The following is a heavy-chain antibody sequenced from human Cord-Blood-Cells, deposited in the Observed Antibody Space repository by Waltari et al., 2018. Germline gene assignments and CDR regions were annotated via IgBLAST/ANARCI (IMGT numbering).Heavy chain of an antibody. CDR2: IIPIFGTA. CDR1: GGTLRSYA. V-gene: IGHV1-69*01. D-gene: IGHD2-8*02. Sequence: QVQLVQSGAEVKKPGSSVQVSCQASGGTLRSYAISWGRQAPGQRLEWMGGIIPIFGTANYAQKFQGRVTITADESTSTAYMELSSLRSEDTAVYYCARGGEDWCDAFDIWGQGTMVTVSS. J-gene: IGHJ3*02. CDR3: ARGGEDWCDAFDI.